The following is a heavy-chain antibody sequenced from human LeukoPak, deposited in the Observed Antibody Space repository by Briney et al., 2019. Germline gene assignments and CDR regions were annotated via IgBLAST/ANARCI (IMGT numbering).Heavy chain of an antibody. V-gene: IGHV3-7*01. CDR3: ARDLLD. CDR2: INPHGTEK. J-gene: IGHJ4*02. CDR1: GFIFGDNW. Sequence: GGSLTLSCVASGFIFGDNWMGWVRQAPGKGLEWVANINPHGTEKYYADSVKGRFTISRDNARNSLYLQLTSLRAEDTALYYCARDLLDWGRGTPVTVSS.